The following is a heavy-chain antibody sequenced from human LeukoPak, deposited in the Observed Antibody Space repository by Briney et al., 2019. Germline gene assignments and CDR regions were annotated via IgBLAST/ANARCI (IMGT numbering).Heavy chain of an antibody. CDR2: ISSSSSYI. V-gene: IGHV3-21*01. CDR3: ARAFKYYDFWSGYSAAFDI. CDR1: GFTFSSYS. J-gene: IGHJ3*02. Sequence: PGGSLRLSCAASGFTFSSYSRNWVRQAPGKGLEWVSSISSSSSYIYYADSVKGRFTISRDNAKNSLYLQMNSLRAEDTAVYYCARAFKYYDFWSGYSAAFDIWGQGTMVTVSS. D-gene: IGHD3-3*01.